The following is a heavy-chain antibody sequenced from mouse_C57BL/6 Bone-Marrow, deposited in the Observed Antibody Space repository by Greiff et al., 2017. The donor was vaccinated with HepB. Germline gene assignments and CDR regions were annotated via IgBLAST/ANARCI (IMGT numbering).Heavy chain of an antibody. CDR2: IDPENGDT. D-gene: IGHD1-1*01. CDR3: TTYYGSSYYFDY. Sequence: VQLQQSGAELVGPGASVKLSCTASGFNIKDDYMHWVKQRPEQGLEWIGWIDPENGDTEYASKFQGKATITADTSSNTAYLQLSSLTSEDTAVYYCTTYYGSSYYFDYWGQGTTLTVSS. V-gene: IGHV14-4*01. J-gene: IGHJ2*01. CDR1: GFNIKDDY.